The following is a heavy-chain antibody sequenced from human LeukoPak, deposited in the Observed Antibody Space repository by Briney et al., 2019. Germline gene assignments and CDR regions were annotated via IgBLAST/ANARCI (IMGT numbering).Heavy chain of an antibody. J-gene: IGHJ4*02. CDR3: ARGAGTTRGFDY. V-gene: IGHV4-59*01. CDR1: GGSLSSYY. CDR2: IYYSGST. Sequence: SETLSLTCTVSGGSLSSYYWSWIRQPPGKGLEWIGYIYYSGSTNYNPSLKSRVTISVDTSKNQFSLKLSSVTAADTAVYYCARGAGTTRGFDYWGQGTLVTVSS. D-gene: IGHD1-1*01.